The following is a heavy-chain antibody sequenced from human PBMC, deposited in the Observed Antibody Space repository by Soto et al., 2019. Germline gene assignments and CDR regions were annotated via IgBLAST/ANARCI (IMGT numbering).Heavy chain of an antibody. CDR1: GGTFSSYA. CDR2: IIPIFGTA. Sequence: SVKVSCKASGGTFSSYAISWVRQAPGQGLEWMGGIIPIFGTANYAQKFQGRVTITADESTSTAYMELSSLRSEDTAVYYCASKGITMVRGIYGMDVWGQGTTVTVSS. CDR3: ASKGITMVRGIYGMDV. D-gene: IGHD3-10*01. J-gene: IGHJ6*02. V-gene: IGHV1-69*13.